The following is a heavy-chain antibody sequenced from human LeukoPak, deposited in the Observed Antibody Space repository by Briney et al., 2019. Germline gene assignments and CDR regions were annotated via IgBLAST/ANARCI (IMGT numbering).Heavy chain of an antibody. Sequence: GGSLRLSCAASGFTFSSYAMSWVRQAPGKGLEWVSAISGSGGSTYYADSVKGRFTISRDNSKNTLYLQMNRLRAEETAVYYCAKDFLVGYRYSYGTAPFDYWGQGTLVTVSS. CDR2: ISGSGGST. CDR1: GFTFSSYA. D-gene: IGHD5-18*01. J-gene: IGHJ4*02. V-gene: IGHV3-23*01. CDR3: AKDFLVGYRYSYGTAPFDY.